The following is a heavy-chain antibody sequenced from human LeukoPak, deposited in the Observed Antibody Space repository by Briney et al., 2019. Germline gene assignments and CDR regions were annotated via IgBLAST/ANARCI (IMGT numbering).Heavy chain of an antibody. CDR1: GGSISSSSYY. Sequence: SETLSLTCTVSGGSISSSSYYWGWIRQPPGKGLEWIGSIYYSGSTYYNPSPKSRVTISVDTSKNQFSLKLSSVTAADTAVYYCASEFGTAPDYWGQGTLVTVSS. CDR3: ASEFGTAPDY. CDR2: IYYSGST. V-gene: IGHV4-39*07. D-gene: IGHD3/OR15-3a*01. J-gene: IGHJ4*02.